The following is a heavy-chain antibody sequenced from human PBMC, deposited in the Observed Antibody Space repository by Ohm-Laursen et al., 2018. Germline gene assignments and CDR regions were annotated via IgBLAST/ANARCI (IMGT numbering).Heavy chain of an antibody. CDR2: ISGSGGST. V-gene: IGHV3-23*01. J-gene: IGHJ4*02. CDR1: GFTFSTYA. Sequence: SLRLSCTATGFTFSTYAMSWVRQAPGKGLEWVSAISGSGGSTYYADSVKGRFTISRDNSKNTLYLQMNSLRAEDTAVYYCAKERWPYDSSGYYLFDYWGQGTLVTVSS. CDR3: AKERWPYDSSGYYLFDY. D-gene: IGHD3-22*01.